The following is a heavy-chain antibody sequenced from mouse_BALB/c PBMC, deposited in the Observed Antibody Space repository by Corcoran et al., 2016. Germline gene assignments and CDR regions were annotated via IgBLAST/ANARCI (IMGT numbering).Heavy chain of an antibody. CDR1: GYTFTNYG. CDR2: INTYTGEP. J-gene: IGHJ3*01. D-gene: IGHD2-4*01. Sequence: QIQLVQSGPELKKPGETVKISCKASGYTFTNYGMNWVKQAPGKGLKWMGWINTYTGEPTYADDFKGRFAFSLETSASTAYLQINNLQNEDTATYFCARPYDYDLAYWCQGTLVTVSA. V-gene: IGHV9-3-1*01. CDR3: ARPYDYDLAY.